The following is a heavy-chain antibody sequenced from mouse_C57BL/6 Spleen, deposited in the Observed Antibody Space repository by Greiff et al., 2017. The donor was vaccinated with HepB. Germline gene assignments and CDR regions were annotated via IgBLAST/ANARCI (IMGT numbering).Heavy chain of an antibody. J-gene: IGHJ4*01. Sequence: VQLQQSGAELVRPGSSVKLSCKASGYTFTSYWMHWVKQRPIQGLEWIGNIDPSDSETHYNQKFKDKATLTVDKSSSTAYIQLSSLTSEDSAVYNCARWDFITTGPYYAMDYWGQGTSVTVSS. CDR1: GYTFTSYW. CDR3: ARWDFITTGPYYAMDY. D-gene: IGHD1-1*01. V-gene: IGHV1-52*01. CDR2: IDPSDSET.